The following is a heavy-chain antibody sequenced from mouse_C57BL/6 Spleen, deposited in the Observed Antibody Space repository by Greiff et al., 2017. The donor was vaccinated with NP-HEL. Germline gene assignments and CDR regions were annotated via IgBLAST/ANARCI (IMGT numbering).Heavy chain of an antibody. CDR1: GYSFTGYF. CDR3: ARGGDDYAMDY. V-gene: IGHV1-20*01. J-gene: IGHJ4*01. CDR2: INPYNGDT. Sequence: DVQLQESGPELVKPGDSVKISCKASGYSFTGYFMNWVMQSHGKSLEWIGRINPYNGDTFYNQKFKGKATLTVDKSSSTAHMELRSLTSEDSAVYYCARGGDDYAMDYWGQGTSVTVSS.